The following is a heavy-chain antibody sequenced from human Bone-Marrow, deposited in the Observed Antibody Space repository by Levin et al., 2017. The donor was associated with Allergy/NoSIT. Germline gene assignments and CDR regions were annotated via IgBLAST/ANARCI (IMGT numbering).Heavy chain of an antibody. J-gene: IGHJ5*02. D-gene: IGHD6-19*01. CDR1: GFTLSTYV. V-gene: IGHV3-23*01. Sequence: SGGSLRLSCAASGFTLSTYVMTWVRQAPGKGLEWLAGIRTNGATTYADSVKGRFTISRDNSKNILYLQLDGLRVEDTAIYYCAKLAWAEASGWGRASDIWRPAPGAPPRAQRPW. CDR2: IRTNGATT. CDR3: AKLAWAEASGWGRASDIWRPAPGAPPRAQRP.